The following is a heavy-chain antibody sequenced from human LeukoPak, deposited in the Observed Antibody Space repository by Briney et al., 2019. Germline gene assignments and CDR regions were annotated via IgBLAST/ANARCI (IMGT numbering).Heavy chain of an antibody. Sequence: SETLSLTCTVSGGSISSGGYYWSWIRQHPGKGLEWIGYIYYSGSTYYNPSLKSRVTISVDTSKNQFSLKLSSVTAADTAVYYCARAPAVGAGFGYWGQGTLVTVSS. J-gene: IGHJ4*02. D-gene: IGHD1-26*01. CDR1: GGSISSGGYY. CDR3: ARAPAVGAGFGY. CDR2: IYYSGST. V-gene: IGHV4-31*03.